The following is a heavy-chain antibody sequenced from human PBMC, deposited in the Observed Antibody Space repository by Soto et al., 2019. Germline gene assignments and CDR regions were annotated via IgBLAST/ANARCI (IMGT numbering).Heavy chain of an antibody. CDR3: ARERGYSYGPTRENGMDV. Sequence: ASVKVSCKASGGTFSSYAISWVRQAPGQGLEWMGGIIPIFGTANYAQKFQGRVTITADESTSTAYMELSSLRSEDTAVYYCARERGYSYGPTRENGMDVWGQGTTVTVSS. CDR1: GGTFSSYA. V-gene: IGHV1-69*13. D-gene: IGHD5-18*01. CDR2: IIPIFGTA. J-gene: IGHJ6*02.